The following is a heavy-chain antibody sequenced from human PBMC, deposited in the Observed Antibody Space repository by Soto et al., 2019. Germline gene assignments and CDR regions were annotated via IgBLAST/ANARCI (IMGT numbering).Heavy chain of an antibody. CDR3: AKGGPRRPRGSGSYYSYYYMDV. CDR1: GFTFSSYA. J-gene: IGHJ6*03. Sequence: GGFLRLSCAASGFTFSSYAMSWVRQAPGKGLEWVSAISGSGGSTYYADSVKGRFTISRDNSKNTLYLQMNSLRAEDTAVYYCAKGGPRRPRGSGSYYSYYYMDVWGKGTTVTVPS. CDR2: ISGSGGST. D-gene: IGHD3-10*01. V-gene: IGHV3-23*01.